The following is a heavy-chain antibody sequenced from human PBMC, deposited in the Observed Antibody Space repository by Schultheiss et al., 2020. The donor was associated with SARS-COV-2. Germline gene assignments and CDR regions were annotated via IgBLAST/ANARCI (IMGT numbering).Heavy chain of an antibody. CDR2: IWYDGSNK. V-gene: IGHV3-33*08. Sequence: GGSLRLSCAASGFTFSSYSMNWVRQAPGKGLEWVAVIWYDGSNKYYADSVKGRFTISRDNSKNTLYLQMNSLRAEDTAVYYCARDRWNSGAFDYWGQGTLVTVSS. D-gene: IGHD1-7*01. CDR3: ARDRWNSGAFDY. CDR1: GFTFSSYS. J-gene: IGHJ4*02.